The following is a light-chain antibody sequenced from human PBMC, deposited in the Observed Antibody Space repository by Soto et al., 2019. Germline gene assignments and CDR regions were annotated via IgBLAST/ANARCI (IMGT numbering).Light chain of an antibody. V-gene: IGKV1-8*01. Sequence: AIRMTQSPSSLSASTGDRVTIPCRASQGISSYLAWYQQKPGKAPQLLIYAASTLQSGVPSRFSGSGSGTDFTLTISCLQSEDFATYYCQQYYSYPWPFGQGSKVDIK. CDR1: QGISSY. J-gene: IGKJ1*01. CDR2: AAS. CDR3: QQYYSYPWP.